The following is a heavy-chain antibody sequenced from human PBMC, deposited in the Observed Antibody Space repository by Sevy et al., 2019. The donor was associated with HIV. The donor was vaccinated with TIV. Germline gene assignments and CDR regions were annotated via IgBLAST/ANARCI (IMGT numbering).Heavy chain of an antibody. CDR2: IYYGGDT. CDR3: ARLGRNEGYFDY. D-gene: IGHD1-1*01. J-gene: IGHJ4*02. CDR1: GDSISSGSYY. Sequence: SETLSLTCTVSGDSISSGSYYWGWIRQPPGKGMEWIGNIYYGGDTYYNPSLKSRVTISVDTSKNQFSLKMRSVTAADTAVYYCARLGRNEGYFDYWGQRTLVTVSS. V-gene: IGHV4-39*01.